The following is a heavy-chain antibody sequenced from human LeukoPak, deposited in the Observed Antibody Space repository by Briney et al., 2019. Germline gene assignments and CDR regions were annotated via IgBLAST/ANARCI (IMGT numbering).Heavy chain of an antibody. J-gene: IGHJ4*02. V-gene: IGHV3-15*01. CDR2: INSKGDGGTT. Sequence: PGGSLRLSCAASGFSFTNAWMSWVRQAPGKGLEWVGRINSKGDGGTTDYAAPVKGGFSISRDDSKDTLYLQMNSLKTEDTAVYYCTAPRGVRGVSFGYWGQGTLVTVSS. CDR1: GFSFTNAW. D-gene: IGHD3-10*01. CDR3: TAPRGVRGVSFGY.